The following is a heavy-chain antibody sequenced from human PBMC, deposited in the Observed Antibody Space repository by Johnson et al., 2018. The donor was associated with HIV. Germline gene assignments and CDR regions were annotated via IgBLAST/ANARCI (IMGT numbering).Heavy chain of an antibody. Sequence: QVLLVESGGGLIQPGGSLRLSCAASGFTVSSNYMSWVRQAPGKGLEWVSYISSSGSTIYYADSVKGRFTISRDNAKNSLYLQMNSLRAEDTAVYYCASWNYFDAFDIWGQGTMVTVSS. CDR3: ASWNYFDAFDI. CDR1: GFTVSSNY. V-gene: IGHV3-11*04. D-gene: IGHD1-7*01. CDR2: ISSSGSTI. J-gene: IGHJ3*02.